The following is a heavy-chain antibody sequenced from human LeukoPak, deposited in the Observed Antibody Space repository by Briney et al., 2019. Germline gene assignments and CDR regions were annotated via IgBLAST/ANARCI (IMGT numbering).Heavy chain of an antibody. Sequence: SSETLSLTCTVSGGSISGYYWSWIRQPPGKGLEWIGYIYYSGSTNYNPSLRGRVTISVDTSKNQFSLRLTSVTATDTAVYYCARLHSSRAEEFDPWGQGTLVTVSS. J-gene: IGHJ5*02. CDR2: IYYSGST. CDR3: ARLHSSRAEEFDP. CDR1: GGSISGYY. V-gene: IGHV4-59*01.